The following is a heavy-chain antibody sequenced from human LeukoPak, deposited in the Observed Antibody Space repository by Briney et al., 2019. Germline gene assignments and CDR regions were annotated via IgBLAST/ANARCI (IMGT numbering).Heavy chain of an antibody. J-gene: IGHJ4*02. CDR1: GFTFSRYS. CDR3: ARVPYYYDSSGYRGGYYFDY. CDR2: ISSSSSYI. V-gene: IGHV3-21*01. Sequence: GGSLRLFCAASGFTFSRYSMNWVRQAPGKGLEWVSSISSSSSYIYYADSVKGRFTICRDNAKDSLYLQMNSLRAEDTAVYYCARVPYYYDSSGYRGGYYFDYWGQGTLVTVSS. D-gene: IGHD3-22*01.